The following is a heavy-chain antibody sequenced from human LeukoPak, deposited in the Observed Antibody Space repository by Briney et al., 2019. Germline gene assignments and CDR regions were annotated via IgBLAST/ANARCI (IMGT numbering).Heavy chain of an antibody. V-gene: IGHV1-2*04. CDR2: INPNSGGT. CDR1: GYTFTRYY. D-gene: IGHD3-9*01. Sequence: GASVKVSCKASGYTFTRYYMHWVRQAPGQGLEWMGWINPNSGGTNYAQKFQGWVTMTRDTSISTAYMELSRLRSDDTAVYYCARGRSDILTGYPGDFDYWGQGTLVTVSS. J-gene: IGHJ4*02. CDR3: ARGRSDILTGYPGDFDY.